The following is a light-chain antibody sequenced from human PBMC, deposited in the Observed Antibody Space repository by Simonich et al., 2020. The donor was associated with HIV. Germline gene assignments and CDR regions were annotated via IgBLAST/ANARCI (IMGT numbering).Light chain of an antibody. J-gene: IGKJ2*01. Sequence: DIQMTQSPSSLSASVGDRVTITCQTSQEISNFLNWYQKKPGEAPKFLIYDASYLETGVPSRFSGSGSGTDFTFTISSLQPEDIATYYCQQNGNLPYTFGQGTKVEIK. V-gene: IGKV1-33*01. CDR3: QQNGNLPYT. CDR2: DAS. CDR1: QEISNF.